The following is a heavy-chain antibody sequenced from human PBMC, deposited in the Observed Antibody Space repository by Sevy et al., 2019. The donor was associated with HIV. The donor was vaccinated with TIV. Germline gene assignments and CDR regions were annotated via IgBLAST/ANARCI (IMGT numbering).Heavy chain of an antibody. CDR2: ISSNGGST. CDR3: VKGSSSSFFDFWFDP. J-gene: IGHJ5*02. V-gene: IGHV3-64D*06. D-gene: IGHD6-6*01. Sequence: GSLRLSCSASGFTFSSYAMHWVRQAPGKGLEYVSAISSNGGSTYYADSVKGRFTISRDNSKNTLYLQMSSLRAEDTAVYYCVKGSSSSFFDFWFDPWGQGTLVTVSS. CDR1: GFTFSSYA.